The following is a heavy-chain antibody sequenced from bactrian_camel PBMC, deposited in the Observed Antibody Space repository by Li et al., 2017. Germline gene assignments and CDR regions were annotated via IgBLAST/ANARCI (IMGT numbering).Heavy chain of an antibody. V-gene: IGHV3S53*01. Sequence: VQLVESGGGSVQAGGSLRLSCLVSGYTYDYSNYCLGWFRQAPGKERDGVARIDSDGTTSYADSVKGRFTVSLDNAKSVMYLEMNALKREDTAVYYCAADLGWCGSRPLQREFRNWGQGTQVTVS. D-gene: IGHD2*01. CDR3: AADLGWCGSRPLQREFRN. J-gene: IGHJ4*01. CDR1: GYTYDYSNYC. CDR2: IDSDGTT.